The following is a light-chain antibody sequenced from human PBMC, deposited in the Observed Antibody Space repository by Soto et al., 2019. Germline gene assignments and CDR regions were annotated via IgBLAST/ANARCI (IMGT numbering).Light chain of an antibody. Sequence: EIVLTQSPGTLSLSPGERATLSCRASQSVSSSSLAWYQQKPGQAPRLLIYGASSRATGIPDRFSGSGSGTDFTLTISRLEPEDFAVYYCHQYGGSPRTFGQGTKVDIK. CDR3: HQYGGSPRT. J-gene: IGKJ1*01. V-gene: IGKV3-20*01. CDR2: GAS. CDR1: QSVSSSS.